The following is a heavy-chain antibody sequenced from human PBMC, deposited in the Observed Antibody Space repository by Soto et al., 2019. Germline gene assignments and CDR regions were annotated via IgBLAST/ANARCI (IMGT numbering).Heavy chain of an antibody. V-gene: IGHV4-4*02. J-gene: IGHJ4*02. CDR3: APRTSVFGIVTFY. CDR2: IHQSGDT. Sequence: QVQLKESGPGLVTPWGTLSLTCAASGDSVSNGNWWCWVRQPPGRGLEWVGEIHQSGDTNYNPSLRSRVTVSADRSNNQYSLRLNSVTAADTAMYYCAPRTSVFGIVTFYWGQGILVTVSS. CDR1: GDSVSNGNW. D-gene: IGHD3-16*01.